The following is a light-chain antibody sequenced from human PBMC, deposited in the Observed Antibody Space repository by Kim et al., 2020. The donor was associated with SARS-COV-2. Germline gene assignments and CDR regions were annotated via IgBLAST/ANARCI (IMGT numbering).Light chain of an antibody. V-gene: IGLV2-14*01. J-gene: IGLJ3*02. CDR1: RHDIGGYQY. CDR3: SSYTITSTWV. CDR2: DVT. Sequence: QSVLTQPASVSGSPGQSITISCTGTRHDIGGYQYVSWYQQHPGKAPKLIIHDVTERPSGISNRFSGSKSGNTASLTISGLQSEDEADYHCSSYTITSTWVFGGGTKVTVL.